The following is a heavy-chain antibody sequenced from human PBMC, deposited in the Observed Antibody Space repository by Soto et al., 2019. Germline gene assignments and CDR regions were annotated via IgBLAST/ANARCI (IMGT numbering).Heavy chain of an antibody. J-gene: IGHJ6*02. D-gene: IGHD3-3*01. Sequence: QVQLVESGGGVVQPGRSLRLSCAASGFTFSSYAMHWVRQAPGKGLEWVAVISYDGSNKYYADSVKGRFTISRDNSKNTLYLQMNSLRAEDTAVYYCARDRSHEYYDFWSGYYNYYYYGMDVWGQGTTVTVSS. CDR3: ARDRSHEYYDFWSGYYNYYYYGMDV. CDR1: GFTFSSYA. CDR2: ISYDGSNK. V-gene: IGHV3-30-3*01.